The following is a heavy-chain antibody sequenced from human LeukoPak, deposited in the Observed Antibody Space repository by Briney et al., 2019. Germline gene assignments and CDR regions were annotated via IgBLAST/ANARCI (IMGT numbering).Heavy chain of an antibody. CDR1: GLTVSSNY. Sequence: GGSLRLSCAASGLTVSSNYTSWVRQAPGKGLEWVSIIYDGGSTFYADSVKGRFTISRDNSKNTLFLQMNSLRAEDTAIYYCARLQFRVAFDYWGQGTLVTVSS. CDR2: IYDGGST. V-gene: IGHV3-53*01. J-gene: IGHJ4*02. CDR3: ARLQFRVAFDY. D-gene: IGHD3-3*01.